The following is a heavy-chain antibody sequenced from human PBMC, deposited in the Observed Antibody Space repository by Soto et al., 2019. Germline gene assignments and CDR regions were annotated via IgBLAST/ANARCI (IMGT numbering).Heavy chain of an antibody. CDR1: RDTFTSYY. V-gene: IGHV1-69*06. CDR2: IIPIFGTA. D-gene: IGHD3-3*01. CDR3: ARDVGDYDFWSGYLEPPYYGMDV. Sequence: SVKVSCKAPRDTFTSYYISWVRQAPGQGLEWMGGIIPIFGTANYAQKFQGRVTITADKSTSTAYMELSSLRSEDTAVYYCARDVGDYDFWSGYLEPPYYGMDVWGQGTTVTVSS. J-gene: IGHJ6*02.